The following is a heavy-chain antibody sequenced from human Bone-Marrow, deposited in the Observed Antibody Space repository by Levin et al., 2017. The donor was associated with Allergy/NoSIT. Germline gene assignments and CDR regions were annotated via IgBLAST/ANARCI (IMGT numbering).Heavy chain of an antibody. CDR3: AKSIYRGYENDAFDL. Sequence: ASVKVSCKTSGYMFTKYWIAWVRQMPGKGLEWMGTIYPDDSDTRYRSTFEGLVDISVDKSTNTAYLQWTSLRMSDSGMYFCAKSIYRGYENDAFDLWGQGTMVTVSS. CDR1: GYMFTKYW. CDR2: IYPDDSDT. J-gene: IGHJ3*01. D-gene: IGHD5-12*01. V-gene: IGHV5-51*01.